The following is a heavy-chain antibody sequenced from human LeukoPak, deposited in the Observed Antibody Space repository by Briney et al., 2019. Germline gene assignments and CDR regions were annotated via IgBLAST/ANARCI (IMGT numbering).Heavy chain of an antibody. D-gene: IGHD3-10*01. J-gene: IGHJ4*02. CDR2: IKQDGSEK. CDR3: ARDRLGRGHDY. CDR1: GFTFSSYG. Sequence: GGSLRLSCAASGFTFSSYGMHWVRQAPGKGLEWVANIKQDGSEKYYVDSVKGRFTISRDNAKNSLYLQMNSLRAEDTAVYYCARDRLGRGHDYWGQGTLVTVSS. V-gene: IGHV3-7*01.